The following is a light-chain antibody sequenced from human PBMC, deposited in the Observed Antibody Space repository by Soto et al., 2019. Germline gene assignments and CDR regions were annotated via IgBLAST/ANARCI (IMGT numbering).Light chain of an antibody. CDR2: AEGSGNY. V-gene: IGLV4-60*03. J-gene: IGLJ2*01. CDR1: SGHSSYI. CDR3: EAWDGNIRV. Sequence: QLVLTQSSSASASLGSSVKPTCTLSSGHSSYIIAWHQQQAGKAPRYLMKAEGSGNYNKGSGVPDRFSGSSSGADRYLTISNLQSEDEAGYYCEAWDGNIRVFGGGTQLTVL.